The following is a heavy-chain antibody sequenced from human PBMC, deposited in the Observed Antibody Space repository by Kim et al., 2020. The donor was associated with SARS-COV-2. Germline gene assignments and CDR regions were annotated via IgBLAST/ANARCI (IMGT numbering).Heavy chain of an antibody. Sequence: NSVKGRFTISRDNSNNTLYLQMGSLRAEDMAVYYSARGLRVMVYVNYFGNWGQGTLVTVSS. J-gene: IGHJ4*02. V-gene: IGHV3-64*01. CDR3: ARGLRVMVYVNYFGN. D-gene: IGHD2-8*01.